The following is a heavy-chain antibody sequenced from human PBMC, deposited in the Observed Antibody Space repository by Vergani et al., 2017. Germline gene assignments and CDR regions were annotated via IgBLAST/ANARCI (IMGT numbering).Heavy chain of an antibody. CDR1: GGTFSSYA. V-gene: IGHV1-69*04. CDR3: ARDLHEWWMTTASLEGMDV. D-gene: IGHD4-17*01. Sequence: QVQLVQSGAEVKKPGSSVKVSCKASGGTFSSYAISWVRPAPGQGLEWMGRIIPILGIANYAQKFQGRVTITADKSTSTAYMELSSLRSEDTAVYYCARDLHEWWMTTASLEGMDVWGQGTTVTVSS. CDR2: IIPILGIA. J-gene: IGHJ6*02.